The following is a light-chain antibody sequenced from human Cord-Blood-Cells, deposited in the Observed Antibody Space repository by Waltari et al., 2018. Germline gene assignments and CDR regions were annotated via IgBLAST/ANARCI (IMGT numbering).Light chain of an antibody. CDR2: DVS. CDR1: SSDVGGYNY. V-gene: IGLV2-14*03. Sequence: QSALTQPASVSGSPGQSITISCTGTSSDVGGYNYVSWYQQHPGKAPKLMIYDVSNRPSGVSNRFCGSKSGNTASLTISGLQAEDEADYYCSSYTSSSTSWVFGGGTKLTVL. J-gene: IGLJ3*02. CDR3: SSYTSSSTSWV.